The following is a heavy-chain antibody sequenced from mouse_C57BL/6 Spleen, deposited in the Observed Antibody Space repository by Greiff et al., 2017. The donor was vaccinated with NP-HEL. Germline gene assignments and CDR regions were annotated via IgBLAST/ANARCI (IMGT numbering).Heavy chain of an antibody. V-gene: IGHV5-6*01. Sequence: EVQLVESGGDLVKPGGSLKLSCAASGFTFSSYGMSWVRQTPDKRLEWVATISSGGSVKGRITISRDNAKNTLYLQMSSLKSEDTAMYYCARPYGYDEFAYWGQGTLVTVSA. CDR1: GFTFSSYG. J-gene: IGHJ3*01. CDR2: ISSGG. D-gene: IGHD2-2*01. CDR3: ARPYGYDEFAY.